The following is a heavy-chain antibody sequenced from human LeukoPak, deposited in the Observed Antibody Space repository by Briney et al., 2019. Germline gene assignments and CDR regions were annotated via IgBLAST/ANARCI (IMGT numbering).Heavy chain of an antibody. CDR3: AKDYVGVFADAFDI. D-gene: IGHD3-16*02. CDR1: GFTFSNYA. CDR2: ISGSGGST. J-gene: IGHJ3*02. V-gene: IGHV3-23*01. Sequence: GGSLRLSCAASGFTFSNYAMTWVRQAPGKGLEWVSSISGSGGSTYYAASVKGRFTISKDNSKNTLYLQMNSLRAEDTAVYYCAKDYVGVFADAFDIWGQGTMVTVSS.